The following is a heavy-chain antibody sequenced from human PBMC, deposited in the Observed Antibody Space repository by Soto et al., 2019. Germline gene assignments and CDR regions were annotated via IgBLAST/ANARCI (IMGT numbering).Heavy chain of an antibody. D-gene: IGHD1-26*01. CDR1: GFTFSGLG. CDR2: IRYDGSNI. J-gene: IGHJ4*02. V-gene: IGHV3-33*01. Sequence: QVQLVESGGGVVQPGRSLRLSCAASGFTFSGLGMHWVRQAPGKGLEWVAVIRYDGSNIYYADAVKGRFTISRDNSKDTLYLQMNSLRADDTAVYYCARDGVGHTTFCYFDYWGQGTLVTVSS. CDR3: ARDGVGHTTFCYFDY.